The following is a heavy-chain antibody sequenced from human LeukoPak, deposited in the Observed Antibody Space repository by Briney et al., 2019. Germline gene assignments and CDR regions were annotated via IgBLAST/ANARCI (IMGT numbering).Heavy chain of an antibody. V-gene: IGHV3-48*01. CDR2: ISSSSSTT. CDR1: GFTFGDSA. CDR3: ARDAGGEIQLWFDY. D-gene: IGHD5-18*01. Sequence: PGGSLRLSCTASGFTFGDSAMNWVRQAPGKGLEWVSYISSSSSTTYYADSVKGRFTISRDSAKNSLFLQMNSLRAEDTAVYYCARDAGGEIQLWFDYWGQGILVTVSS. J-gene: IGHJ4*02.